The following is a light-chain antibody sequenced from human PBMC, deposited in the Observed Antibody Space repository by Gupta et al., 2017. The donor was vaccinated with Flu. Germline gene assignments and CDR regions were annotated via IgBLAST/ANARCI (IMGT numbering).Light chain of an antibody. Sequence: EIVLTQSPATLSLSPGERATLSCRASQSGSNYLAWYQQKPGQAPRPLIYDESKMATGSTGWCSGRGYGRDGTITISSLDHEESEVYYCEQRINCHHYMSTFGQGTKMEIK. V-gene: IGKV3-11*02. J-gene: IGKJ2*01. CDR1: QSGSNY. CDR3: EQRINCHHYMST. CDR2: DES.